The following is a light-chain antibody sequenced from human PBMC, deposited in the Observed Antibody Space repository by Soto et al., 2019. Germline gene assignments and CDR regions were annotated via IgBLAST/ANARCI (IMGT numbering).Light chain of an antibody. V-gene: IGKV3-15*01. CDR2: GAS. J-gene: IGKJ1*01. Sequence: EIVLTQSPGTLSLSPGERATLSCRASQSVSSSYLAWYQQKPGQAPRLLIYGASTRATGSPARFSGSGSGTEFTLTINTLQSEDFALYYSQQYNNWPRTFGQGTKVDIK. CDR1: QSVSSSY. CDR3: QQYNNWPRT.